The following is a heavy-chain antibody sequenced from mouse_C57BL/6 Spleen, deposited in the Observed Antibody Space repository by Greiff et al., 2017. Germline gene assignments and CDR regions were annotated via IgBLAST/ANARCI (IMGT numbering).Heavy chain of an antibody. Sequence: VQLQQPGAELVKPGASVKLSCKASGYTFTSYWMQWVKQRPGQGLEWIGEIDPSDSYTNYNQKFKGKATLTVDTSSSTAYMQLSSLTSEDSAVYYCARYRTTYYFDYWGQGTTLTVSS. CDR1: GYTFTSYW. V-gene: IGHV1-50*01. J-gene: IGHJ2*01. CDR3: ARYRTTYYFDY. D-gene: IGHD1-1*01. CDR2: IDPSDSYT.